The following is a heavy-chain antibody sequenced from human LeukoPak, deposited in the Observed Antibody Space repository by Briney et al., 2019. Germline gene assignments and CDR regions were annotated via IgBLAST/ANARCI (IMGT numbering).Heavy chain of an antibody. CDR3: AKGFITSEGFDY. V-gene: IGHV3-23*01. CDR2: ISGSAGGT. Sequence: TGGSLRLSCAASGFTFSTYAMSWVRQPPGKGLEWVATISGSAGGTYYADSVKGRFTISRDNSKNTVHLQMNSLRAEDTAVYYCAKGFITSEGFDYWGQGTLVTVSS. CDR1: GFTFSTYA. J-gene: IGHJ4*02. D-gene: IGHD3-10*01.